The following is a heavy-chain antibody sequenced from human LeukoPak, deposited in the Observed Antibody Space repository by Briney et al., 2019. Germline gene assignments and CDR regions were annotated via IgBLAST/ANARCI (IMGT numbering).Heavy chain of an antibody. CDR2: INPNSGGT. CDR1: GYTFTGYY. Sequence: GASVKVTCQSSGYTFTGYYMHAVRPAPGQGLEWMGRINPNSGGTNNAQKLQGRVTMTRDTLISTAYMELSRLRSDDTAVYYCARLRGGQWPNRFDPWGQGTLVTVS. D-gene: IGHD6-19*01. J-gene: IGHJ5*02. V-gene: IGHV1-2*06. CDR3: ARLRGGQWPNRFDP.